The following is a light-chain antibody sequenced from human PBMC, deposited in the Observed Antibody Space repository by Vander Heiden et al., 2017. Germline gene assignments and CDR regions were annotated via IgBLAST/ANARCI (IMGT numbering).Light chain of an antibody. Sequence: QSVLTHLPSVSAAPGQKVTISCSGSSSNIGSNSVSYYQQFPGTAPTLLIYDNNQRPSGIPDRFSGSKSGTSATLGITGLQTGDEADYYCGAWDDSLSAWVFGGGTKLTVL. CDR1: SSNIGSNS. V-gene: IGLV1-51*01. CDR3: GAWDDSLSAWV. CDR2: DNN. J-gene: IGLJ3*02.